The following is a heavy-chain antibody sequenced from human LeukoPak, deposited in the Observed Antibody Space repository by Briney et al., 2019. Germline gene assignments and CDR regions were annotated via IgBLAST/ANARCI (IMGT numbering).Heavy chain of an antibody. V-gene: IGHV1-69*13. CDR1: GGTFSSYA. J-gene: IGHJ5*02. CDR3: ARGRWQPARVPNWFDP. Sequence: SVKVSCKASGGTFSSYAISGVRQAPGQGVEWMGGIIPIFGTANYAQKFQGRVTITADESTSSAYMELSSLRSEDTAVYYCARGRWQPARVPNWFDPWGQGTLVTVSS. D-gene: IGHD5-24*01. CDR2: IIPIFGTA.